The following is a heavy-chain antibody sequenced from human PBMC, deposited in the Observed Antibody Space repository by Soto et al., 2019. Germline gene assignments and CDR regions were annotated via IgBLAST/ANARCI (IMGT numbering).Heavy chain of an antibody. J-gene: IGHJ4*02. CDR3: AQSKVGATSNYFDY. D-gene: IGHD1-26*01. CDR2: ISYDGSNK. CDR1: GFTFSSYG. Sequence: GSLRLSCAASGFTFSSYGMHWVRQAPGKGLEWVAVISYDGSNKYYADSVKGRFTISRDNSMNTLYLQMNSLRAEDTAVYYCAQSKVGATSNYFDYWGQGTLVTVSS. V-gene: IGHV3-30*03.